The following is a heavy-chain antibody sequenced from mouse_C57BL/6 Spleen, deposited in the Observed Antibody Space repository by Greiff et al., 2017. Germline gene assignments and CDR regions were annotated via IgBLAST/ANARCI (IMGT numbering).Heavy chain of an antibody. J-gene: IGHJ2*01. V-gene: IGHV1-53*01. D-gene: IGHD2-4*01. CDR1: GYTFTSSW. Sequence: QVQLQQSVAELVKPGASVKLSCKASGYTFTSSWMHWVKQRPGPGLEWIGNINPRNGGTNYNEKFKGKATLTVDKSSSTAYMQLSSLTSEDSAVYYCANGYYDYVDYWGQSTTLTVSS. CDR3: ANGYYDYVDY. CDR2: INPRNGGT.